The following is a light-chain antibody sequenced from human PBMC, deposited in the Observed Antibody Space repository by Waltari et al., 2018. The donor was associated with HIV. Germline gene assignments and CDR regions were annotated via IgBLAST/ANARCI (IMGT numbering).Light chain of an antibody. Sequence: QSVLTQPPSVSGAPGQRVTISCTGSSSNIGAGFDVHWYQQLPGTAPKLLIYGNTNRPSGVPDLFSGSNSGTSASRAITGLQPEDEADYYCHSYDSSLSGVVFGGGTKLTVL. J-gene: IGLJ2*01. CDR3: HSYDSSLSGVV. V-gene: IGLV1-40*01. CDR2: GNT. CDR1: SSNIGAGFD.